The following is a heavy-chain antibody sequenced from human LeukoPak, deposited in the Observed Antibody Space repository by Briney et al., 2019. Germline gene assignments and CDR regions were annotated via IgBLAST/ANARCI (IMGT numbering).Heavy chain of an antibody. CDR2: MNPNSGNT. CDR3: ARRRSSIAALYYYYMDV. V-gene: IGHV1-8*01. CDR1: GYTFTSYD. D-gene: IGHD6-6*01. J-gene: IGHJ6*03. Sequence: GASVKVSCKASGYTFTSYDINWVRQATGQGLEWMGWMNPNSGNTGYAQKFQGRVTMTRNTSISTAYMELSSLRSEDTAVYYCARRRSSIAALYYYYMDVWGKGTTVTVSS.